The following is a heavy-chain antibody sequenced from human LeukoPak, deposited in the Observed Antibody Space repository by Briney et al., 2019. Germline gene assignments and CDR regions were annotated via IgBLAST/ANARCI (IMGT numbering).Heavy chain of an antibody. Sequence: GGSLRLSCAASGFSFSNYAMSWVRQAPGKGLEWVSLISGSSSDTYYADSVKGRFTIPRDNSKNTLSLRMNSLRAEDTALYYCAKGYNSGWGDAFDVWGQGTVVTVSS. V-gene: IGHV3-23*01. CDR2: ISGSSSDT. CDR1: GFSFSNYA. CDR3: AKGYNSGWGDAFDV. D-gene: IGHD6-19*01. J-gene: IGHJ3*01.